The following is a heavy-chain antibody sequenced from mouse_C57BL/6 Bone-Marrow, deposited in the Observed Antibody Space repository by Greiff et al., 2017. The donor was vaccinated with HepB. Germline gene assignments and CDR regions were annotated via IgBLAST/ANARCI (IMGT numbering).Heavy chain of an antibody. V-gene: IGHV14-1*01. CDR3: TTKGAQALYFDY. Sequence: EVQLQHSGAELVRPGASVKLSCTASGFNIKDYYMHWVKQRPEQGLEWIGRIDPEDGDTEYAPKFQGKATMTADTSSNTAYLQLSSLTSEDTAVYYCTTKGAQALYFDYWGQGTTLTVSS. D-gene: IGHD3-2*02. CDR2: IDPEDGDT. J-gene: IGHJ2*01. CDR1: GFNIKDYY.